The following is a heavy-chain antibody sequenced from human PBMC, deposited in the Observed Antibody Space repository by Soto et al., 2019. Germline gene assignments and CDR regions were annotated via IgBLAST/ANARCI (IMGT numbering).Heavy chain of an antibody. J-gene: IGHJ4*02. CDR2: IYYSGST. D-gene: IGHD3-22*01. CDR3: ARDNPLYYYDTSGYYWGYFDY. Sequence: SETLSLTCTVSGGSISSGGYYWSWIRQRPGKGLEWIGYIYYSGSTHYNPSLKSRVTISVDTSKNQFSLKLSSVTAADTAVYYCARDNPLYYYDTSGYYWGYFDYWGQGTLVTVS. V-gene: IGHV4-31*03. CDR1: GGSISSGGYY.